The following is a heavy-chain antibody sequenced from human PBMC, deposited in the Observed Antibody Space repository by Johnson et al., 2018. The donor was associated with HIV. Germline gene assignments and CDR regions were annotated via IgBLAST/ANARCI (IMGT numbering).Heavy chain of an antibody. Sequence: VQVLESGGGLVQPGGSLRLSCAASGFTFSSYWMSWVRQAPGKGLEWVANIKQDGSEKYYVDSVKGRFTISRDNSRNSLYLQMNSLRAEDTAVYYCAKGQSSGYPKDAFDIWGQGTMVIVSS. J-gene: IGHJ3*02. D-gene: IGHD3-22*01. CDR2: IKQDGSEK. CDR3: AKGQSSGYPKDAFDI. V-gene: IGHV3-7*01. CDR1: GFTFSSYW.